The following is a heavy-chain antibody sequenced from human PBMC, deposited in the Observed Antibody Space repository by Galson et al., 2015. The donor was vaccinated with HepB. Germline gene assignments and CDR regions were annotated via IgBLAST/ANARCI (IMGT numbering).Heavy chain of an antibody. CDR2: ISAYNGNT. J-gene: IGHJ4*02. D-gene: IGHD3-16*02. Sequence: SVKVSCKASGYTFTSYGISWVRQAPGQGLEWMGWISAYNGNTNYAQKLQGRVTMTTDTSTSTAYMELRSLRSDDTAVYYCARDAPKWGMITFGGVIESPFDYWGQGTLVTVSS. V-gene: IGHV1-18*04. CDR3: ARDAPKWGMITFGGVIESPFDY. CDR1: GYTFTSYG.